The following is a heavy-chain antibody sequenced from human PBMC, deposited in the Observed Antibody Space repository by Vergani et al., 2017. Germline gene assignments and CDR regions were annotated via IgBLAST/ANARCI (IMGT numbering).Heavy chain of an antibody. CDR1: GGTFSSYA. V-gene: IGHV1-69*01. CDR3: AGGGDIVVVPAAKNWFDP. CDR2: IIPIFGTA. Sequence: QVQLVQSGAEVKKPGSSVKVSCKASGGTFSSYAISWVRQAPGQGLEWMGGIIPIFGTANYAQKFQGRVTITADESTSTAYMELSSLRSEDTAVYYCAGGGDIVVVPAAKNWFDPWGHGTLVTVSS. D-gene: IGHD2-2*01. J-gene: IGHJ5*02.